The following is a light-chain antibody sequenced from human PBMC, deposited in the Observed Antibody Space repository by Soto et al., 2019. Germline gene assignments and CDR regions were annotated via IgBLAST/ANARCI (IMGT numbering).Light chain of an antibody. V-gene: IGLV2-8*01. CDR1: SSDVGGYNY. CDR3: SSYAGSNNL. Sequence: QSALTQPPSASGSPGQSVTISCTGTSSDVGGYNYVSWYQQHPGKAPKLMIYEVSKRPSGVPDRFSGSKSGNAASLTVSGLQAEDEAAYYCSSYAGSNNLFGGGTHLTVL. CDR2: EVS. J-gene: IGLJ2*01.